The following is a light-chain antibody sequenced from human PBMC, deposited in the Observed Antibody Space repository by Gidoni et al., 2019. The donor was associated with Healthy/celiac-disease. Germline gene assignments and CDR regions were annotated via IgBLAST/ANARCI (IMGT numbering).Light chain of an antibody. V-gene: IGKV3-11*01. CDR1: QSVSRY. J-gene: IGKJ4*01. CDR3: QQRSNGPLT. Sequence: IVLTQSPATLSLSPGERATLPCRASQSVSRYLAWYQQKPGQAPRRLIYDASNRATGIPARFSGRGSGTDFTLTISSLEPEDFAVYYCQQRSNGPLTFGGGTKVEIK. CDR2: DAS.